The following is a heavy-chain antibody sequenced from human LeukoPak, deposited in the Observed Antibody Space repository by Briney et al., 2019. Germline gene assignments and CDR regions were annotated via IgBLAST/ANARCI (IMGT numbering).Heavy chain of an antibody. CDR3: ARDSQLWLSGYFDL. Sequence: SETLSPTCPVSGGSISSYYWSWIRQPPGKGLEWIGYIYYSGSTYYNPSLKSRVTISLDTSKNQFSLNLSSVTAADTALYYCARDSQLWLSGYFDLWGQGILVTVSS. CDR1: GGSISSYY. CDR2: IYYSGST. D-gene: IGHD3-22*01. J-gene: IGHJ4*02. V-gene: IGHV4-59*12.